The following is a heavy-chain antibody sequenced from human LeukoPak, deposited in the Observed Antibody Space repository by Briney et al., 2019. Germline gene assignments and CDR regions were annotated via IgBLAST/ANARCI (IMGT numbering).Heavy chain of an antibody. V-gene: IGHV3-20*01. Sequence: TGGFLRLSCAASGFTFDDYGMSWVRQAPGKGLEWVSGINWNGGSTGYADSVKGRFTISRDNAKNSLYLQMNSLRAEDTALYHCARRGYGDYYYGMDVWGQGTTVTVSS. CDR2: INWNGGST. CDR3: ARRGYGDYYYGMDV. CDR1: GFTFDDYG. J-gene: IGHJ6*02. D-gene: IGHD2-15*01.